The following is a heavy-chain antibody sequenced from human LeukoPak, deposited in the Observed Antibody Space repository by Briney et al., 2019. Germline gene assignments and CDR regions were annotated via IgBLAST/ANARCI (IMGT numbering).Heavy chain of an antibody. CDR2: INAGNGNT. V-gene: IGHV1-3*03. CDR1: GYTFTSYD. Sequence: ASVKVSCKASGYTFTSYDINWVRQATGQGLEWMGWINAGNGNTKYSQEFQGRVTITRDTSASTAYMELSSLRSEDMAVYYCASVGISYYYYMDVWGKGTTVTVSS. J-gene: IGHJ6*03. D-gene: IGHD1-26*01. CDR3: ASVGISYYYYMDV.